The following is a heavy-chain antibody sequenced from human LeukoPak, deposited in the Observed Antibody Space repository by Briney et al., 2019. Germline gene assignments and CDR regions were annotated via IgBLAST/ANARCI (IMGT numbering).Heavy chain of an antibody. J-gene: IGHJ3*02. D-gene: IGHD3-3*01. V-gene: IGHV3-74*01. CDR3: ARDFSAFDI. CDR2: IKGDERST. CDR1: GFTFSSYW. Sequence: PGGSLRLSCAASGFTFSSYWLHWVRQAPGKGLVWVSRIKGDERSTNYADSVKGRFTISRDNAKNTVYLEMNSLRAEDTAVYYCARDFSAFDIWGQGTMVTVSS.